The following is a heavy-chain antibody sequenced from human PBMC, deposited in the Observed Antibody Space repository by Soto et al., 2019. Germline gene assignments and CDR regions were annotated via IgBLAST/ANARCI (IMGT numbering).Heavy chain of an antibody. Sequence: QITLKESGPTLVKPTQTLTLTCTFSGFSLSTSGVGVGWIRQPPGKALECLALIYWDDDKRYSPSLKSRLTFNQDPSNNQVVLTMTNMDPVDTATYYRAQLLPTKSMDVWGQGTTVTVSS. D-gene: IGHD1-26*01. J-gene: IGHJ6*02. V-gene: IGHV2-5*02. CDR2: IYWDDDK. CDR3: AQLLPTKSMDV. CDR1: GFSLSTSGVG.